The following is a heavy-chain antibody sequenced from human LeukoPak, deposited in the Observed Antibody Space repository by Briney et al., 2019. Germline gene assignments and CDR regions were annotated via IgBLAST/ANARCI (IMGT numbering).Heavy chain of an antibody. D-gene: IGHD3-10*01. CDR2: ISYSGRT. CDR3: ARWGHGSAGGWFDP. V-gene: IGHV4-39*07. CDR1: GDSISGSSYY. Sequence: SETLSLTCTVSGDSISGSSYYWTWVRQPPGKGLEWVASISYSGRTYYNPSLKSRVTISVDTSKNQFSLKLSSVTAADTAVYYCARWGHGSAGGWFDPWGQGTLVTVSS. J-gene: IGHJ5*02.